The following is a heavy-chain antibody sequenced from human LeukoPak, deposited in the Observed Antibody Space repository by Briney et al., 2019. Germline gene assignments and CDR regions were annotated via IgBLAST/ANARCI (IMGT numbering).Heavy chain of an antibody. CDR1: GGSISSGGYY. J-gene: IGHJ5*02. CDR3: ARDRHDYSNYGGAFDP. D-gene: IGHD4-11*01. CDR2: IYYSGST. Sequence: SETLSLTCTVSGGSISSGGYYWSWIRQHPGKGLEWIGYIYYSGSTYYNPSLKSRVTISVDTSKNQFSLKLSSVTAADTAVYYCARDRHDYSNYGGAFDPWGQGTLVTVSS. V-gene: IGHV4-31*03.